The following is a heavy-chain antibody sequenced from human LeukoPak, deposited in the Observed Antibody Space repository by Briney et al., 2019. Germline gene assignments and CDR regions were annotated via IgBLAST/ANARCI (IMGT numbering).Heavy chain of an antibody. CDR2: IKRKTDGGTT. V-gene: IGHV3-15*01. Sequence: GGSLRLSCAASGFTFSNAWMSWVRQPPGKGLEWVGRIKRKTDGGTTDYAAPVKGRFTISRDDSKNTLYLQMNSLKTEDTAVYYCTTAYWVAEDYWGQGTLVTVSS. J-gene: IGHJ4*02. CDR1: GFTFSNAW. CDR3: TTAYWVAEDY. D-gene: IGHD2-15*01.